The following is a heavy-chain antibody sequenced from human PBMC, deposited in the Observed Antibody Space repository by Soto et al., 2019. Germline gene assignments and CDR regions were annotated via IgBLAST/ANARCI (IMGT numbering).Heavy chain of an antibody. CDR2: ISYDGSNK. V-gene: IGHV3-30*18. Sequence: GGSLRLSCAAPGFTFSSYGMHRVRQAPGKGLEWVAVISYDGSNKYYADSVKGRFTISRDNSKNTLYLQMNSLRAEDTAVYYCAKEHPPQYTAMAHFDYWGQGTLVTVSS. D-gene: IGHD5-18*01. J-gene: IGHJ4*02. CDR3: AKEHPPQYTAMAHFDY. CDR1: GFTFSSYG.